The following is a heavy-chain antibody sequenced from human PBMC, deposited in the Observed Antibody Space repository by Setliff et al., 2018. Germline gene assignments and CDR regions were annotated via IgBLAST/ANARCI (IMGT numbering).Heavy chain of an antibody. V-gene: IGHV4-4*02. Sequence: PSETLSLTCTVSGASINSLSWWSWDRQPPGKGLEWIGEIYHDGNDKYTPSVHYSPSLKSRVTISIDKSNNQFSLSLTSVTAEDTAVYYCARMSGFQYIDVWDKGTTVTVSS. CDR2: IYHDGND. J-gene: IGHJ6*03. CDR1: GASINSLSW. CDR3: ARMSGFQYIDV. D-gene: IGHD3-3*01.